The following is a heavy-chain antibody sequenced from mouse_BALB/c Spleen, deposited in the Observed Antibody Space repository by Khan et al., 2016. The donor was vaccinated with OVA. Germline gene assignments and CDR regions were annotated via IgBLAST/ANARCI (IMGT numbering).Heavy chain of an antibody. D-gene: IGHD2-2*01. J-gene: IGHJ3*01. CDR2: IFPGSVST. CDR3: ARGGYGGFAY. V-gene: IGHV1-9*01. Sequence: QVQLQQSGGDLMKPGASVKISCKATGYTFSSYWIEWVKQRPGHGLEWLGQIFPGSVSTTYNEKFKGKATFTADTSSNTAYMQLSSLTSEDSAVYYCARGGYGGFAYWGQGTLVTLSA. CDR1: GYTFSSYW.